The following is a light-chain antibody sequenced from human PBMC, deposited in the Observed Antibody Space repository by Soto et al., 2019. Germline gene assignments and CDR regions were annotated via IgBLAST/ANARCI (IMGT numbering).Light chain of an antibody. J-gene: IGKJ1*01. CDR1: QAIHTY. Sequence: EMQMTQSPSSLSASVGDTVTITCRASQAIHTYLAWYQQRPGKVPKLLIYGASTLQSGVPSRFSGSGSGTDFTLTISSLQPEDVATYYCQKYDFVPWSFGQGTKVEIK. V-gene: IGKV1-27*01. CDR2: GAS. CDR3: QKYDFVPWS.